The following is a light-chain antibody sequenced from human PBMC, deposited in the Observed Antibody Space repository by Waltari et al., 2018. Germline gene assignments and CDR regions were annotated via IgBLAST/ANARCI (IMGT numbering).Light chain of an antibody. CDR1: SRDIGDLSS. CDR3: SSYTITGTVL. CDR2: EVT. V-gene: IGLV2-14*01. J-gene: IGLJ2*01. Sequence: QAALTPLASVSGSPGQPILLSCPGTSRDIGDLSSVPWYQQHPGKAPKLMIYEVTNRPSGVSSRFSGSKSGNMASLAISGLQPEDEADYYCSSYTITGTVLFGGGTKLTVL.